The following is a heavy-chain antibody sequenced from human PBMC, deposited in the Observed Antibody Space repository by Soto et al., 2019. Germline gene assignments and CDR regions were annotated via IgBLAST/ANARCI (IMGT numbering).Heavy chain of an antibody. Sequence: QVQLVQSGAEVKKPGASVKVSCKASGYTFTSYAISWVRQAPGQGLEWMGWISAYNGKTNYAQKLQGRVTMTTDTATSTGYVEVRGVRSYDTAVEYCAGGSNDIDYWGQGTLVTVSS. D-gene: IGHD3-16*01. V-gene: IGHV1-18*01. CDR2: ISAYNGKT. CDR1: GYTFTSYA. J-gene: IGHJ4*02. CDR3: AGGSNDIDY.